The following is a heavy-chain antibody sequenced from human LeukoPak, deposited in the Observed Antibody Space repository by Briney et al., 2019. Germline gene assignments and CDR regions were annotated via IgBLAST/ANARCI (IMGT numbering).Heavy chain of an antibody. CDR2: IYTSGST. Sequence: PSETLSLTCTVSGGSISSGSYYWSWIRQPAGKGLGWIGRIYTSGSTNYNPSLKSRVTISVDTSKNQFSLKLSSVTAADTAVYYCARERRYFDLWGRGTLVTVSS. V-gene: IGHV4-61*02. CDR3: ARERRYFDL. CDR1: GGSISSGSYY. J-gene: IGHJ2*01.